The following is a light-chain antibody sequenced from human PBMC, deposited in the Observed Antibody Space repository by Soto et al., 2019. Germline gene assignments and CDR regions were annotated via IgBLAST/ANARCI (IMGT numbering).Light chain of an antibody. J-gene: IGKJ1*01. CDR1: QSISSY. V-gene: IGKV1-5*01. CDR2: DAS. Sequence: DIQMTQSPSTRSASVGDRVTITCRASQSISSYLNWYQQKPRKAPKILIYDASTLESGVPSRLSGSGSGTEFTITISSLPPDDFATYCCQHYSTVWSFGQGTKVDI. CDR3: QHYSTVWS.